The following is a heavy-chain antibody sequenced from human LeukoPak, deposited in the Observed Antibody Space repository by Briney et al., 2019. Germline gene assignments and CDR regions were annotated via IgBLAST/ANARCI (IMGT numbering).Heavy chain of an antibody. Sequence: SQTLSLTCTVSGGSISSGDYYWSWIRRPPGKGLEWIGYIYYSGSTNYNPSLKSRVTISVDTSKNQFSLKLSSVTAADTAAYYCASLDGYNSNYWGQGTLVTVSS. CDR3: ASLDGYNSNY. CDR2: IYYSGST. J-gene: IGHJ4*02. D-gene: IGHD5-24*01. V-gene: IGHV4-61*08. CDR1: GGSISSGDYY.